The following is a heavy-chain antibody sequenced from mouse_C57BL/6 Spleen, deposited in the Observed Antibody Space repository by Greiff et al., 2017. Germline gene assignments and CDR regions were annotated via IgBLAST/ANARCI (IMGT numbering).Heavy chain of an antibody. D-gene: IGHD1-2*01. CDR3: ARSAMSNPYWYFDV. Sequence: VQLQQSGPELVKPGASVKISCKASGYAFSSSWMNWVKQRPGKGLEWIGRIYPGDGDTNYNGKFKGKATLTADKSSSTAYMQLSSLTSEDSAVYFCARSAMSNPYWYFDVWGTGTTVTVSS. CDR2: IYPGDGDT. J-gene: IGHJ1*03. V-gene: IGHV1-82*01. CDR1: GYAFSSSW.